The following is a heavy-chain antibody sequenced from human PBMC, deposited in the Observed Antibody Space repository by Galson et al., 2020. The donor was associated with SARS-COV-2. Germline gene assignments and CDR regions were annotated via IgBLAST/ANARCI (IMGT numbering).Heavy chain of an antibody. V-gene: IGHV3-23*01. Sequence: GGSLRLSCAASGFTFSSYAMSWVRQAPGKGLEWVSAISGSGGSTYYADSVKGRFTISRDNSKNTLYLQMNSLRAEDTAVYYCAKEIVVVPAAIPNWFDPWGQGTLVTVSS. CDR3: AKEIVVVPAAIPNWFDP. D-gene: IGHD2-2*01. CDR1: GFTFSSYA. CDR2: ISGSGGST. J-gene: IGHJ5*02.